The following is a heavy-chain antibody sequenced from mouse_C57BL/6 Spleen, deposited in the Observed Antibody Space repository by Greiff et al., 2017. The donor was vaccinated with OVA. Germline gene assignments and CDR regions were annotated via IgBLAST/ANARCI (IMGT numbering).Heavy chain of an antibody. Sequence: VQLQQSGPVLVKPGASVKMSCKASGYTFTDYYMNWVKQSHGKSLEWIGVINPYNGGTSYNQKFKGKATLTVDKSSSTAYMELNSLTSEDSAVYYCARGNTMVRGFAYWGQGTLVTVSA. J-gene: IGHJ3*01. CDR2: INPYNGGT. CDR3: ARGNTMVRGFAY. CDR1: GYTFTDYY. D-gene: IGHD2-2*01. V-gene: IGHV1-19*01.